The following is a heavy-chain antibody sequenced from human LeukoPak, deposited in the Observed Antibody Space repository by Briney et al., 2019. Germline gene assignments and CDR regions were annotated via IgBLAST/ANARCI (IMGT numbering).Heavy chain of an antibody. V-gene: IGHV1-69*13. D-gene: IGHD3-22*01. CDR2: IIPIFGTA. CDR1: GGTFSSYA. Sequence: GASVKVSCKASGGTFSSYAISWVRQAPGQGLEWMGGIIPIFGTANYAQKFQGRVTITADESTSTAYMELSSLRSEDTAVYYCARNHYDSSGPILWGQGTMVTVSS. J-gene: IGHJ3*01. CDR3: ARNHYDSSGPIL.